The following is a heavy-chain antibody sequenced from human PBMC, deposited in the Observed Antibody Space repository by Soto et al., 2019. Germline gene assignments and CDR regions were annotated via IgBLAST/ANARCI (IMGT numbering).Heavy chain of an antibody. Sequence: QVQLVQSGAEVKKPGSSVKVSCKASGGTFSSYAISWVRQAPGQGLEWMGGIIPIFGTANYAQKFQGRVTITADESTSTAYMELSSLRSEDTAVYYCARDSTSGSYDDYYGMDVWGQGTTVTVSS. CDR1: GGTFSSYA. CDR3: ARDSTSGSYDDYYGMDV. V-gene: IGHV1-69*12. D-gene: IGHD1-26*01. J-gene: IGHJ6*02. CDR2: IIPIFGTA.